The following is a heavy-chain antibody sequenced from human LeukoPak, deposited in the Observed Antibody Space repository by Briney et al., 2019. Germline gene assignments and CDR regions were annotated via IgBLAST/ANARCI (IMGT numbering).Heavy chain of an antibody. V-gene: IGHV4-59*01. CDR3: ARVIGYCSSTSCYLHGMDV. CDR1: GGSFSGYY. CDR2: IYYSGST. J-gene: IGHJ6*02. D-gene: IGHD2-2*01. Sequence: SETLSLTCAVYGGSFSGYYWSWIRQPPGKGLEWIGYIYYSGSTNYNPSLKSRVTISVDTSKNQFSLKLSSVTAADTAVYYCARVIGYCSSTSCYLHGMDVWGQGTTVTVSS.